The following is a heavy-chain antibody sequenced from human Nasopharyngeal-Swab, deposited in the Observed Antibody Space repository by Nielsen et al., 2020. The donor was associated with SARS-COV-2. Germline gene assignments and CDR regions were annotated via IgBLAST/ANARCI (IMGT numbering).Heavy chain of an antibody. CDR1: GFGFDDYG. V-gene: IGHV3-20*04. D-gene: IGHD3-22*01. J-gene: IGHJ4*02. CDR2: INWNGGSR. Sequence: GGSLRLSCAASGFGFDDYGMSWVRQAPGKGLEGVSGINWNGGSRGYADSVKGRFTISRDNAKNSLYLQMNSLRPEDTALYYCAKGPPNYYDSSGYYLDYWGQGTLVTVSS. CDR3: AKGPPNYYDSSGYYLDY.